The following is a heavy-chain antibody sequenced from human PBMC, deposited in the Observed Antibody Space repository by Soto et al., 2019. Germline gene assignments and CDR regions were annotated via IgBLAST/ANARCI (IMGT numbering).Heavy chain of an antibody. J-gene: IGHJ5*02. D-gene: IGHD3-22*01. CDR3: TKSWLFEKNWFDP. CDR1: GFSFTTYG. V-gene: IGHV3-23*01. Sequence: WSLRLSCAASGFSFTTYGMSWVRQAPGKGLEWVSDISSTGLYTYLADSVKGRFTISRDNSKNTLYLQMNSLRVDDTAVYFCTKSWLFEKNWFDPWGQGTLVTVSS. CDR2: ISSTGLYT.